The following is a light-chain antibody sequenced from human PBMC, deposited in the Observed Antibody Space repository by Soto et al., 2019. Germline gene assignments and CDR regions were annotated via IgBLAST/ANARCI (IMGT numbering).Light chain of an antibody. CDR1: GSNIGNNY. CDR2: DNN. CDR3: GTWDSSLSAYV. Sequence: QSVLTQPPSVSVAPGQKVTISCSGSGSNIGNNYVSWYQQLPGTAPKLLIYDNNNRPSGIPDRFSGSKSGTSATLGITGLQTGDEADYYCGTWDSSLSAYVFGTGTKLTVL. V-gene: IGLV1-51*01. J-gene: IGLJ1*01.